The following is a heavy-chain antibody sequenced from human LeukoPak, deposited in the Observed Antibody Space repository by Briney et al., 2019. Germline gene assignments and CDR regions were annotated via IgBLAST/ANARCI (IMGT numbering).Heavy chain of an antibody. CDR1: GYTFIDYY. CDR3: ATGGRADAIDI. J-gene: IGHJ3*02. D-gene: IGHD1-1*01. CDR2: VNPEDGET. Sequence: ASVKVSCKVSGYTFIDYYMHWVQQASGRGLEWMGLVNPEDGETIYAEKFQGRVTITADTSTDTAYMELSSLRSEDTAFYYCATGGRADAIDIWGQGTMVTVSS. V-gene: IGHV1-69-2*01.